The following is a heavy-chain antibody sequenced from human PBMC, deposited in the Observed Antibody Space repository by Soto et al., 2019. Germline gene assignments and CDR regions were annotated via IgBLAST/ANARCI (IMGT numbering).Heavy chain of an antibody. D-gene: IGHD2-2*01. CDR1: GGSISSGGYY. Sequence: PSETLSLTCTVSGGSISSGGYYWSWIRQHPGKGLEWIGYIYYSGSTYYNPSLKSRVTISVDTSKNQFSLKLSSVTAADTAVYYCARSTLSMVAPPECYAYWGQRSLDTVSS. CDR3: ARSTLSMVAPPECYAY. V-gene: IGHV4-31*03. J-gene: IGHJ4*02. CDR2: IYYSGST.